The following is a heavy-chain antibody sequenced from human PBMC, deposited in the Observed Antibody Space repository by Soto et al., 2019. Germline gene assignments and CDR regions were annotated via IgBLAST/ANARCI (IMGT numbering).Heavy chain of an antibody. CDR3: ARLTTVSPLEVY. CDR1: GFTFSSNS. Sequence: EVHRVEAGGGLGKPGGSLRLSCAASGFTFSSNSMAWVREAPEKGLEWVSSISGDSYSIYYADSLKGRFTISRDNAKSSLYLQMNSLRAEDTAVYYCARLTTVSPLEVYWGQGTLVTVSS. D-gene: IGHD4-17*01. CDR2: ISGDSYSI. V-gene: IGHV3-21*01. J-gene: IGHJ4*02.